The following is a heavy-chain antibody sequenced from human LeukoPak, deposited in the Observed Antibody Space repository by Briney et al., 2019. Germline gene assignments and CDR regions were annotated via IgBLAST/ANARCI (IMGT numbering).Heavy chain of an antibody. CDR2: ISSSSSYI. J-gene: IGHJ6*02. CDR1: GFTFSSYS. D-gene: IGHD3-22*01. CDR3: AREALPYYYDSSGYYYYYYGMDV. V-gene: IGHV3-21*01. Sequence: GGSLRLSCAASGFTFSSYSMNWVRQAPGKGLEWVSSISSSSSYIYYADSVKGRFTISRDNAKNSLYLQMNSLRAEDTAVYYCAREALPYYYDSSGYYYYYYGMDVWGQGTTVTVSS.